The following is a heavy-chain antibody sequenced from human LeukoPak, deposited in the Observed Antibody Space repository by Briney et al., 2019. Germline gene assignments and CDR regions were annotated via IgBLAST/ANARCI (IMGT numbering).Heavy chain of an antibody. CDR2: ISTSSSYI. CDR1: GFTFSSYG. D-gene: IGHD6-13*01. CDR3: ARDPSSSWYEDYYYYYMDV. Sequence: AGGSLRLSCAASGFTFSSYGMHWVRQAPGKWLEWVSSISTSSSYIYYADSVKGRFTISRHNAKNSLYLQMNSLRAEDTAVYYCARDPSSSWYEDYYYYYMDVWGKGTTVTVSS. J-gene: IGHJ6*03. V-gene: IGHV3-21*01.